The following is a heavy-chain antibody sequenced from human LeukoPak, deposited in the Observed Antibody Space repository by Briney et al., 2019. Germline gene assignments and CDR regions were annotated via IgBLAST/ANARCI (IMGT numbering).Heavy chain of an antibody. J-gene: IGHJ3*02. Sequence: SGTLSLTCAVSGYSISSGYYWGWIRQPPGKGLEWIGSIYHSGSTYYNPSLKSRVTISVDTSKNQFSLKLSSVTAADTAVYYCARQGRSSSSEAFDIWGQGTMVTVSS. CDR2: IYHSGST. CDR1: GYSISSGYY. D-gene: IGHD6-13*01. CDR3: ARQGRSSSSEAFDI. V-gene: IGHV4-38-2*01.